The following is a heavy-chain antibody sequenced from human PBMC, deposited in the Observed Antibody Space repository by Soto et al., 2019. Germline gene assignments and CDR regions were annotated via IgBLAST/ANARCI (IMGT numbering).Heavy chain of an antibody. CDR2: IWYDGSNK. J-gene: IGHJ4*02. CDR3: ARVGIAAFDY. CDR1: GFTFSSYG. V-gene: IGHV3-33*01. D-gene: IGHD6-13*01. Sequence: QVQLVESGGGVVQPGRSLRLSCAASGFTFSSYGMHCVRQAPGKGLEWWAVIWYDGSNKYYADSVKGRFTISRDNSKNTLYLQMNSRRDEDTAVYYCARVGIAAFDYWGQGTLVTVSS.